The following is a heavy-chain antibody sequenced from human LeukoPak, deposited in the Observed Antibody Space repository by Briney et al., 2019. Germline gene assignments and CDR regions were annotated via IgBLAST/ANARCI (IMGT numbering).Heavy chain of an antibody. Sequence: ASVKVSCKASGYTFTGYYMHWVRQAPGQGLEWMGWINPNSGGTNYAQKFQGRVTMTRDTSISTAYMELSRLRSDDTAVYYCARDFHQYYYDSSGPEDYRGQGTLVTVSS. J-gene: IGHJ4*02. D-gene: IGHD3-22*01. V-gene: IGHV1-2*02. CDR2: INPNSGGT. CDR3: ARDFHQYYYDSSGPEDY. CDR1: GYTFTGYY.